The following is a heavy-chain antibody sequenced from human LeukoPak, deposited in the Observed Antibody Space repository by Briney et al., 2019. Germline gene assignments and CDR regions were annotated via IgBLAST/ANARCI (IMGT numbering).Heavy chain of an antibody. CDR1: GFTFSSYR. J-gene: IGHJ5*02. CDR2: ISSSSSTI. V-gene: IGHV3-48*01. Sequence: QPGGSLRLSCAASGFTFSSYRMNWVRQAPGKGLEWVSYISSSSSTIYYADSVKGRFTISRDNAKNSLYLQMNSLRAEDTAVYYCARGNSLYDYSNQYNWFDPWGQGTLVTVSS. D-gene: IGHD4-11*01. CDR3: ARGNSLYDYSNQYNWFDP.